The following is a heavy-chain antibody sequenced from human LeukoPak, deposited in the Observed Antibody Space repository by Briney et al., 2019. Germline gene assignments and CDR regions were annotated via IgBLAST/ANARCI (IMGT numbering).Heavy chain of an antibody. CDR2: IYYSGST. CDR3: ARGGDILTAYWRDRASPIYYFDY. D-gene: IGHD3-9*01. J-gene: IGHJ4*02. V-gene: IGHV4-59*02. CDR1: GDSVSGYY. Sequence: PSETLSLTCTVSGDSVSGYYWSWIRQPPGKGLEWIGYIYYSGSTNYNPSLKSRVTMSVDTSKNQFSLKLTSVTAADTAVYYCARGGDILTAYWRDRASPIYYFDYWGQGTLVTVSS.